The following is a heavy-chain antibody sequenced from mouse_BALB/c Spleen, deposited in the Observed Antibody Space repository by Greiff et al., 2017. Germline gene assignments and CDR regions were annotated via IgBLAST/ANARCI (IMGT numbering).Heavy chain of an antibody. D-gene: IGHD2-4*01. CDR1: GYTFTSYT. Sequence: QVQLQQSAAELARPGASVKMSCKASGYTFTSYTMHWVKQRPGQGLEWIGYINPSSGYTEYNQKFKDKTTLTADKSSSTAYMQLSSLTSEDSAVYYCARSIYYDYARFAYWGQGTLVTVSA. V-gene: IGHV1-4*02. CDR3: ARSIYYDYARFAY. CDR2: INPSSGYT. J-gene: IGHJ3*01.